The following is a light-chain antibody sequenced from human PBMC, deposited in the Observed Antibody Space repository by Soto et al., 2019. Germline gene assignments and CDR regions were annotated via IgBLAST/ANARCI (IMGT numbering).Light chain of an antibody. CDR2: GNT. V-gene: IGLV1-40*01. CDR1: SSNIGAGYN. J-gene: IGLJ3*02. Sequence: QSVLTQPPSVSGAPGQRVTISCTGSSSNIGAGYNVHWYQQVPGTAPKLLIYGNTNRPSGVPDRFSGSKSGPSAPLAITGLQAEYEADYCCQSYDKSLSGSLFGGGTKVTVL. CDR3: QSYDKSLSGSL.